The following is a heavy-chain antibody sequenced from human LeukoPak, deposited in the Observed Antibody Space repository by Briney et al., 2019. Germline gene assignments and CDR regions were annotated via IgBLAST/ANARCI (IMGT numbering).Heavy chain of an antibody. CDR3: AKVPIGHNNWFDP. CDR2: ISGDSSII. J-gene: IGHJ5*02. CDR1: GFTFSSYS. Sequence: PGGSLRLPCAASGFTFSSYSMNWVRQAPGKGLEWIAYISGDSSIIHYADSVKGRFTTSRDNAKNSLSLQMNCLRAEDTAMYYCAKVPIGHNNWFDPWGQGTLVSVSS. D-gene: IGHD2-21*01. V-gene: IGHV3-48*01.